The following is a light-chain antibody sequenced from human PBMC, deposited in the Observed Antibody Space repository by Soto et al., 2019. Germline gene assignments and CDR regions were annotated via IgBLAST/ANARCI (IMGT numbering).Light chain of an antibody. Sequence: QSVLTQPPSASGTPGQRVTISCSGSSSNIGSNYVYWYQQLPGTAPKLLIYSNNQRPSGVPDRFSGSKSGTSASLAISGIRSEDEADYYCAAWDDSLSGGVFGGGTKLTVL. CDR2: SNN. CDR1: SSNIGSNY. CDR3: AAWDDSLSGGV. J-gene: IGLJ3*02. V-gene: IGLV1-47*02.